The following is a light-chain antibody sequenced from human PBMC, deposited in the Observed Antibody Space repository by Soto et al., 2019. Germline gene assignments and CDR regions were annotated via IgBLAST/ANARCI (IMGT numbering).Light chain of an antibody. J-gene: IGKJ5*01. CDR2: AAS. CDR1: QGISSY. Sequence: QLTQSPSSLSASVGDRLAITSRASQGISSYLAWYQKKPGKAPNLLIYAASTLQSGVPSRFSGSGSGTDFTLTISSLQPEDFATYYCQQLNTYPITFGQGTRLEIK. V-gene: IGKV1-9*01. CDR3: QQLNTYPIT.